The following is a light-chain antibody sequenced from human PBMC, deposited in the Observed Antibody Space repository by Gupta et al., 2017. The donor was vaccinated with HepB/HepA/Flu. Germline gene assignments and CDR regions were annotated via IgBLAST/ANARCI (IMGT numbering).Light chain of an antibody. CDR1: SSNIGSDY. Sequence: QSVLTQPPSASGTPGQRVTISCSGSSSNIGSDYVSWYQQVPGTAPKLLIYKNNERPSGVPDRVSGSKSGSSASLAISGLRSEDEADYYCVAWDDSLSGYVFGTGTKVAVL. CDR2: KNN. CDR3: VAWDDSLSGYV. J-gene: IGLJ1*01. V-gene: IGLV1-47*01.